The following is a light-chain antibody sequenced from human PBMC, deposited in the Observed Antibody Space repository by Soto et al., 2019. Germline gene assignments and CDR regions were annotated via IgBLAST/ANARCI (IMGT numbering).Light chain of an antibody. CDR1: SSDVGGYNY. Sequence: QSALKQPASVSGSPGQSITISCTGTSSDVGGYNYVSWYQQHPGKAPKLMIYEVSNRPSGVSNRFSGSKSGNTASLTIPGLQAEDEADYYCSSYTSSSTLVVFGGGTKLAVL. CDR3: SSYTSSSTLVV. CDR2: EVS. V-gene: IGLV2-14*01. J-gene: IGLJ2*01.